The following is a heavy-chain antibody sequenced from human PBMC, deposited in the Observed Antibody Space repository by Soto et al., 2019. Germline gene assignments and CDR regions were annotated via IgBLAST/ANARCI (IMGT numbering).Heavy chain of an antibody. V-gene: IGHV1-69*08. Sequence: QVQLVQSGAEVKKPGSSVKVSCKASGGPFSNDIITWVRQAPGQGLEWMGRIIPLLSTSTYAQKFQGRLTITADRATGTAYMELNSLRSEDTAVYYCARDSPLGSTFSGYDAIDYWGQGTLITVSS. CDR1: GGPFSNDI. D-gene: IGHD5-12*01. CDR3: ARDSPLGSTFSGYDAIDY. CDR2: IIPLLSTS. J-gene: IGHJ4*02.